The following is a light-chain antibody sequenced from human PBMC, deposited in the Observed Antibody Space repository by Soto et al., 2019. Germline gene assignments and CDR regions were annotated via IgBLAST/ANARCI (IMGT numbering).Light chain of an antibody. CDR1: QDIGNY. J-gene: IGKJ4*01. CDR2: TAS. Sequence: DIQMTQSPSSLSASVGDRVTITCRASQDIGNYLVWYQQKPGKVPKLLIYTASTLQSGVPSRFSGSGSGTDVTLTISSLQPEDVATYYCQKNNRAPLTFGGGPKVEMK. CDR3: QKNNRAPLT. V-gene: IGKV1-27*01.